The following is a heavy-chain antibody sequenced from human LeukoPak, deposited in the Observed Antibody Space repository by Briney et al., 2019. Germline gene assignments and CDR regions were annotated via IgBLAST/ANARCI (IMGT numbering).Heavy chain of an antibody. CDR3: MSDLDN. V-gene: IGHV3-15*01. CDR2: IKTKGEGGTV. J-gene: IGHJ4*02. Sequence: GGSLRLSCAASGFTFSSYSMNWVRQAQGKGLEWVGRIKTKGEGGTVDYAAPVKGRFTISRDDSKNTFYLQMNSLKTEDTAMYYCMSDLDNWGQGTPVTVSS. CDR1: GFTFSSYS.